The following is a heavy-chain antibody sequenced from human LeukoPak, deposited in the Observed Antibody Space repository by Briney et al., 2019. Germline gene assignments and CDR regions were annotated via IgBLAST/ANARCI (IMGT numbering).Heavy chain of an antibody. V-gene: IGHV3-21*01. CDR1: GFAFSTHN. Sequence: GSLRLSCAASGFAFSTHNMNWVRQAPGKGLEWGSSIGRDSSYIYYADSLKGRFTISRDNAKNSLYLQMNSLGAEDTAVYYCASHFAHWGSHLFGYWGERILVTVSS. CDR3: ASHFAHWGSHLFGY. CDR2: IGRDSSYI. J-gene: IGHJ4*02. D-gene: IGHD7-27*01.